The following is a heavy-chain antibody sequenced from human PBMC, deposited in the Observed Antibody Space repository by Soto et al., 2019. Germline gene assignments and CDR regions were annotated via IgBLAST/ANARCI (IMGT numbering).Heavy chain of an antibody. J-gene: IGHJ6*03. Sequence: HPGGSLRLSCAASGFTFSSYAMHWVRQAPGKGLEWVAVISYDGSNKYYADSVKGRFTISRDNSKNTLYLQVNSLRAEDTAVYYCARLPRERGPPYYYMDVWGKGTTVTVSS. CDR2: ISYDGSNK. CDR3: ARLPRERGPPYYYMDV. D-gene: IGHD1-26*01. V-gene: IGHV3-30-3*01. CDR1: GFTFSSYA.